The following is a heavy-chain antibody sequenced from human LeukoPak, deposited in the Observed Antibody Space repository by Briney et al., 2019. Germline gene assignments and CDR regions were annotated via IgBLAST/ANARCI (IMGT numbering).Heavy chain of an antibody. CDR3: ARDSHVVATLRHFDY. J-gene: IGHJ4*02. CDR2: ISAYNGNT. Sequence: ASVKVSFKASGYTFTSYGISWVRQAPGQGLEWMGWISAYNGNTNYAQKLQGRVTMTTDTSTSTAYMELRSLRSDDTAVYYCARDSHVVATLRHFDYWGQGTLATVSS. V-gene: IGHV1-18*01. CDR1: GYTFTSYG. D-gene: IGHD5-12*01.